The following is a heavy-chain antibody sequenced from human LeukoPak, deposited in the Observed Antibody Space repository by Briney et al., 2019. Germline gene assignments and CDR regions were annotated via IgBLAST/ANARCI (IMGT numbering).Heavy chain of an antibody. CDR1: GGSISSYY. V-gene: IGHV4-4*07. CDR2: IYTSGST. CDR3: VRGPYSGSLYASDQNFDY. Sequence: PSETLSLTCTVSGGSISSYYWSWIRQPAGKGLEWIGRIYTSGSTNYNPSLKSRVTMSVDTSKNQFSLKLSSVTAADTAVYYCVRGPYSGSLYASDQNFDYWGQGTLVTVSS. D-gene: IGHD1-26*01. J-gene: IGHJ4*02.